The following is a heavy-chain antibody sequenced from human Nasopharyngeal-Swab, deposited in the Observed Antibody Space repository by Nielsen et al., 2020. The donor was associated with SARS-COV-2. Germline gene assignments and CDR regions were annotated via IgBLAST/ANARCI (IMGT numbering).Heavy chain of an antibody. D-gene: IGHD3-10*01. CDR2: IYSGGSST. J-gene: IGHJ6*02. Sequence: GESLKISCAASGFSFSSYAMNWVRQAPGKGLEWVAIIYSGGSSTYFADSVKGRFTISSDDSSNTMYLQMSSLRAEDTAVYYCAKSIDPMGYGLDVWGLGTTVTVSS. CDR1: GFSFSSYA. V-gene: IGHV3-23*03. CDR3: AKSIDPMGYGLDV.